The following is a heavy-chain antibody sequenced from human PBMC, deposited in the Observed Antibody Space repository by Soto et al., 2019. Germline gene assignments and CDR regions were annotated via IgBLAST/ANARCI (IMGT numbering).Heavy chain of an antibody. CDR3: ARMGFWSGYYNVRKTYYFDY. J-gene: IGHJ4*02. CDR1: GGSFSGYY. CDR2: INHSGST. Sequence: SETLSLTCAVYGGSFSGYYWSWIRQPPGKGLEWIGEINHSGSTNCNPSLKSRVTISVDTSKNQFSLKLSSVTAADTAVYYCARMGFWSGYYNVRKTYYFDYWGQGTLVTVSS. V-gene: IGHV4-34*01. D-gene: IGHD3-3*01.